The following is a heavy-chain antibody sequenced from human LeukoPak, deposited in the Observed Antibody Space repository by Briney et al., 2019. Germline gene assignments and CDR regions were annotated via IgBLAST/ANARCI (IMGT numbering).Heavy chain of an antibody. CDR2: IIPTFGTA. D-gene: IGHD2-15*01. Sequence: GSSVKVSCKASGGTFSSYAISWVRQAPGQGLEWMGRIIPTFGTANYAQKFQGRVTITTDESTSTAYMELSSLRSEDTAVYYCAFKEVVAASDYWGQGTLVTVSS. J-gene: IGHJ4*02. CDR3: AFKEVVAASDY. V-gene: IGHV1-69*05. CDR1: GGTFSSYA.